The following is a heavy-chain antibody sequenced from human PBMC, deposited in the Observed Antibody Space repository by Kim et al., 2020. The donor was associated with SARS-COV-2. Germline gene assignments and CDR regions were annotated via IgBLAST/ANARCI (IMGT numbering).Heavy chain of an antibody. CDR3: ARGDSSGPIGYFDY. CDR1: GFTFSSYD. Sequence: LSLTCAASGFTFSSYDMHWVRQATGKGLEWVSAIGTAGDTYYPGSVKGRFTISRENAKNSWYLQMNSLRAGDTAVYYCARGDSSGPIGYFDYWGQGT. V-gene: IGHV3-13*01. J-gene: IGHJ4*02. D-gene: IGHD3-22*01. CDR2: IGTAGDT.